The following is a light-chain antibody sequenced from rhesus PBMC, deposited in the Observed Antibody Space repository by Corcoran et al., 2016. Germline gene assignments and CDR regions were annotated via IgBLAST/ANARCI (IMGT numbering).Light chain of an antibody. V-gene: IGKV3-10*01. Sequence: QVILTQSPATLSLSPGERATLSCRASQSVSSYLAWYQQKPGQAPRLLIYGASSRATGIPDRFSGSGSGTEFTLTSSSLEPEDVGVYHCYQHSSGYTFGPGTKLDIK. J-gene: IGKJ3*01. CDR1: QSVSSY. CDR3: YQHSSGYT. CDR2: GAS.